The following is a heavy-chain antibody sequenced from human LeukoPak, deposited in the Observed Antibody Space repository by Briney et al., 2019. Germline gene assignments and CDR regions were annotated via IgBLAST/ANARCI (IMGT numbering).Heavy chain of an antibody. J-gene: IGHJ4*02. CDR3: AKDRGGDYGNFDN. D-gene: IGHD4-17*01. CDR1: GFTFSKYG. V-gene: IGHV3-30*18. Sequence: GGSLRLSCKASGFTFSKYGMHWVRQAPGKGLEWVAVIPYDGRSKYYADSVKGRFTISRDNSKNTLYLQMNSLRSEDTAVYYCAKDRGGDYGNFDNWGQGNLITVSS. CDR2: IPYDGRSK.